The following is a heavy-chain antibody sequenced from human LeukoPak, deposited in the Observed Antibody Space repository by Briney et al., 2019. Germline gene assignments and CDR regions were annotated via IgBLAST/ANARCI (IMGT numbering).Heavy chain of an antibody. CDR1: GGTFSSYA. D-gene: IGHD4-23*01. V-gene: IGHV1-69*04. CDR3: ARVPGGGKNWFDP. CDR2: IIPILGIA. Sequence: GASVKVSCKASGGTFSSYAISWVRQAPGQGLEWMGRIIPILGIANYAQKFQGRVTMTRNTSISTAYMELSSLRSEDTAVYYCARVPGGGKNWFDPWGQGTLVTVSS. J-gene: IGHJ5*02.